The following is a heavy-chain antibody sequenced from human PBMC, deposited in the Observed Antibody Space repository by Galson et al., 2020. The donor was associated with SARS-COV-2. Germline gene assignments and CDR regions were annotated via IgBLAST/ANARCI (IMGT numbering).Heavy chain of an antibody. V-gene: IGHV4-31*03. CDR1: GGSISSGDYY. J-gene: IGHJ4*02. D-gene: IGHD5-12*01. CDR2: IHHSVTT. CDR3: AREPKYRGSDVDFDY. Sequence: SETLSLTCTVSGGSISSGDYYWSWIRQHPGKGLEWIGYIHHSVTTYYNPSLKIRLTILVDTSNNLFSLKLSSVSAADAAVYFGAREPKYRGSDVDFDYWGQGTLVTVSS.